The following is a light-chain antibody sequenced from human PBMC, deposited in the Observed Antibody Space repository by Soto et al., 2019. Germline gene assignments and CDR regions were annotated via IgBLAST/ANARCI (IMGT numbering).Light chain of an antibody. CDR1: QSVSSH. J-gene: IGKJ5*01. CDR3: QQRSTWPPSIT. Sequence: EIVLTQSPATLSLSPGERATLSCRASQSVSSHLAWYQQKPGQPPRLLIHDASSRVTGIPARFSGSGSGTDFTLTISSLEPEDFAVYYCQQRSTWPPSITFGQGTRLEIK. V-gene: IGKV3-11*01. CDR2: DAS.